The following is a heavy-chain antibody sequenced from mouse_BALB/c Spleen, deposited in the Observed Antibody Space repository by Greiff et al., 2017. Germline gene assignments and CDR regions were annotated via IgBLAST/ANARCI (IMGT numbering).Heavy chain of an antibody. CDR3: ALNFYFDY. D-gene: IGHD1-3*01. CDR1: GYTFTNYW. V-gene: IGHV1S81*02. CDR2: INPSNGRT. J-gene: IGHJ2*01. Sequence: QVQLQQPGAELVKPGASVKLSCKASGYTFTNYWMHWVKQRPGQGLEWIGEINPSNGRTNYNEKFKSTATLTLDKSSSTAYMQLSSLTSEDSAVYYCALNFYFDYWGQGTTLTVAS.